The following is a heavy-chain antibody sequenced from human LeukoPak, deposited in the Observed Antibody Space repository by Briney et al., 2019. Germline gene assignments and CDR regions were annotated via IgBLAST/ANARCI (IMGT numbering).Heavy chain of an antibody. J-gene: IGHJ6*02. Sequence: KPSETLSLTCTVSGGSISSYYWSWIRQPAGKGLEWIGRIYTSGSTSYNPSLKSRVTMSVDTSKNQFSLKLSSVTAADTAVYYCARDTAMGLYYYYGMDVWGQGTTVTVSS. CDR1: GGSISSYY. D-gene: IGHD5-18*01. V-gene: IGHV4-4*07. CDR2: IYTSGST. CDR3: ARDTAMGLYYYYGMDV.